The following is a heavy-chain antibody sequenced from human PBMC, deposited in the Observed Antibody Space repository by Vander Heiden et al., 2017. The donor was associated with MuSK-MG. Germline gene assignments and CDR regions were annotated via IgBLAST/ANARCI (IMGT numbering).Heavy chain of an antibody. CDR1: GGSFSGYY. V-gene: IGHV4-34*01. CDR2: INHSGST. CDR3: ARLPRTIFGGPDY. Sequence: QVQLQQWGAGLLKPSETLSLTRAVYGGSFSGYYWSWVRQPPGKGLEWIGEINHSGSTNYNPSLKSRVTISVDTSKNQFSLKPSSVTAAHTAVYYCARLPRTIFGGPDYWGQGTLVTVSS. J-gene: IGHJ4*02. D-gene: IGHD3-3*01.